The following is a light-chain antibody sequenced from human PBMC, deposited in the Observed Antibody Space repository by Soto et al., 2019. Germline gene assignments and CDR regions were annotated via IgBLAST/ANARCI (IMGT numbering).Light chain of an antibody. CDR1: SSDVGAYNY. CDR3: SSYTSSSTYV. V-gene: IGLV2-14*01. CDR2: DVS. Sequence: QSALTQPASVSGSPGQSITISCTGTSSDVGAYNYVSWYQQHPGKAPKLMIHDVSNRPSGVSNRFSGSKSGNTASLTISGLQAEEEADYYCSSYTSSSTYVFGTGTKLTVL. J-gene: IGLJ1*01.